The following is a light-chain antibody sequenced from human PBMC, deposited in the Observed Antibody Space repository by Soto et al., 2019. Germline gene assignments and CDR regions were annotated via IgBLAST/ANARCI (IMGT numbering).Light chain of an antibody. CDR1: QIVTGDY. V-gene: IGKV3D-20*02. J-gene: IGKJ3*01. CDR2: DAS. CDR3: QQRSNCPPFT. Sequence: EVVLTQSPGTLSLSPGEGATLSCRASQIVTGDYLAWYQQKPDQAPRLLMYDASTRATGIPDRFSGSGSGTDFTLIISRLEPEDFAVYYCQQRSNCPPFTFGPGTKVDIK.